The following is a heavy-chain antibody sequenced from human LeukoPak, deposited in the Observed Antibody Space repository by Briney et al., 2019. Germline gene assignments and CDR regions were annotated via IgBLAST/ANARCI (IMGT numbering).Heavy chain of an antibody. CDR1: AFTFSTYP. Sequence: PGGSLRLSCAASAFTFSTYPVSWVRQAPGKGLEWVSSISDSGDNTYYADSVKGRFTISRDNSKNSLYLQMNSLRAEDTAVYYCARVSRYYGSGTYYHDAFDIWGQGTMVTVSS. CDR3: ARVSRYYGSGTYYHDAFDI. V-gene: IGHV3-23*01. D-gene: IGHD3-10*01. CDR2: ISDSGDNT. J-gene: IGHJ3*02.